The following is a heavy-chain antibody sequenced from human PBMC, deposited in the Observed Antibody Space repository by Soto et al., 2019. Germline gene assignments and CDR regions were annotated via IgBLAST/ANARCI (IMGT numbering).Heavy chain of an antibody. CDR2: ISGSGGST. CDR1: GFTFSSYA. D-gene: IGHD3-10*01. J-gene: IGHJ1*01. V-gene: IGHV3-23*01. Sequence: EVQLLESGGGLLQPGGSLRLSCAASGFTFSSYAMSWVRQAPGKGLEWVSAISGSGGSTYYADSVKGRFTISRDNSKNTLYLQMNSLRAEDTAVYYCAKGNVGYGSGSLGQHWGQGTLVTVSS. CDR3: AKGNVGYGSGSLGQH.